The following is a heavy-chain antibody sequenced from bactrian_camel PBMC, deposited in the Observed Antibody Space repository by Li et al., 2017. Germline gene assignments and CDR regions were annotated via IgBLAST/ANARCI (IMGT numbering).Heavy chain of an antibody. Sequence: HVQLVESGGGSVQAGGSLRLSRAVSGYTKRRYCMGWFRQAPGKEREGVAVTDSDGTTRYAAFVQGRFTISKDNAENTLYLQMNNVKPEDTAMYFCAVDTSSGGICQQGQYKYRGPGTQVTVS. J-gene: IGHJ4*01. V-gene: IGHV3S26*01. CDR1: GYTKRRYC. D-gene: IGHD2*01. CDR2: TDSDGTT.